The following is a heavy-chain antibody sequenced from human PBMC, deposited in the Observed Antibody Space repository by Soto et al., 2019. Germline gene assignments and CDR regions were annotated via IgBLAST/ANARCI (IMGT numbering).Heavy chain of an antibody. Sequence: EVQLLESGGGLVQPGGSLRLSCAASGFTFSSYAMSWVRQAPGKGLEWVSAISGSGGSTYYADSVKGRFTISRDNSKNTLYLQMNRLRAEDTAVYYCAKDQGIAAAGTLWFDPWGQGTLVTVSS. V-gene: IGHV3-23*01. CDR3: AKDQGIAAAGTLWFDP. CDR1: GFTFSSYA. D-gene: IGHD6-13*01. CDR2: ISGSGGST. J-gene: IGHJ5*02.